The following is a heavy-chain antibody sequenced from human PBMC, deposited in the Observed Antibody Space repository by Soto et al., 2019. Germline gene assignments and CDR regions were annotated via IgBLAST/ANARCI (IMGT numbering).Heavy chain of an antibody. CDR1: GGALTNSA. D-gene: IGHD4-17*01. J-gene: IGHJ4*02. Sequence: QVQLVQSGAEVKKPGSSVKVSCKASGGALTNSAIAWVRQAPGQRLEWMGGIIPVFNSSNFADNLQGRVKFSADESTSTAYMELGGLTSDDTAIYFCARLADSLTTVTYYCFDIWGQGTLITVSS. CDR2: IIPVFNSS. CDR3: ARLADSLTTVTYYCFDI. V-gene: IGHV1-69*01.